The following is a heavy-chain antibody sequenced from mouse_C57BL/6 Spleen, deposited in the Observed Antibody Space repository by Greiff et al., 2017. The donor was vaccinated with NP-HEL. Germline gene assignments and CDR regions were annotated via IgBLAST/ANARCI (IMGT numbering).Heavy chain of an antibody. Sequence: EVQLQQSGTVLARPGASVKMSCKTSGYTFTSYWMHWVKQRPGQGLEWIGAIYPGNSDTSYNQKFKGKAKLTADTSASTAYMELSSLTNEDSAVYYCTRRYYGSFCAMDYWGQGTSVTVSS. V-gene: IGHV1-5*01. CDR2: IYPGNSDT. J-gene: IGHJ4*01. CDR3: TRRYYGSFCAMDY. D-gene: IGHD1-1*01. CDR1: GYTFTSYW.